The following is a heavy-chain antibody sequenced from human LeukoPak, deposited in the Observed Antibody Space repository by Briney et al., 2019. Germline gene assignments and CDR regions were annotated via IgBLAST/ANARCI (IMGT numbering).Heavy chain of an antibody. CDR1: GGSISSYY. CDR2: IYYSGST. J-gene: IGHJ5*02. V-gene: IGHV4-59*01. Sequence: SETLSLTCTVSGGSISSYYWSWIRQPPGKGLEWIGYIYYSGSTNYNPSLKTRVTISVDTSKNQFSLKLSSVTAADTAVYYCARSIVVVPAAHMGGWFDPWGQGTLVTVSP. CDR3: ARSIVVVPAAHMGGWFDP. D-gene: IGHD2-2*01.